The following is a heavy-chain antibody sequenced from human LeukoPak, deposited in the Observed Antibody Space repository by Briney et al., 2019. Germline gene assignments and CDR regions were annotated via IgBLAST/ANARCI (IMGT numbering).Heavy chain of an antibody. D-gene: IGHD3-9*01. CDR3: TRQTIFTRFDP. CDR1: GGSFSGYY. CDR2: MNHSGST. V-gene: IGHV4-34*01. Sequence: SETLSLTCAVYGGSFSGYYWTWIRQPPGKGLEWIGEMNHSGSTNYNPSLKSRVTISVDTSKNQFSLKLSSVTAADTAVYYCTRQTIFTRFDPWGQGTLVTVSS. J-gene: IGHJ5*02.